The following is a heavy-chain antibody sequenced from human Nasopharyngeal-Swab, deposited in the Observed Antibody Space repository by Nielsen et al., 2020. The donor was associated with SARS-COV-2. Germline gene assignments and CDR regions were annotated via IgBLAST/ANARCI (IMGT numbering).Heavy chain of an antibody. D-gene: IGHD6-13*01. CDR2: IYYSGST. Sequence: LSLTCTVSGGSISSGDYYWSWIRQPPGKGLEWIGYIYYSGSTYYNPSLKSRVTISVDTSKNQFSLKLSSVTAADTAVYYCARVRWYSSSYWFDPWGQGTLVTVSS. J-gene: IGHJ5*02. CDR3: ARVRWYSSSYWFDP. CDR1: GGSISSGDYY. V-gene: IGHV4-30-4*08.